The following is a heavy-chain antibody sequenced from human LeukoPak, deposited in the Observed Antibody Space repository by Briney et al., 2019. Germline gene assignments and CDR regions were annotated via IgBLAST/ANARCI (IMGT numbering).Heavy chain of an antibody. D-gene: IGHD2-21*02. CDR1: GGSISSYY. J-gene: IGHJ3*02. Sequence: SETLSLTCTVSGGSISSYYWSWIRQPPGKGLEWIGYVYYTGSTNYNPSLRSRVAISVDTSKNQFSLKLSSVTAADTAVYYCASRDSFAAFHIWGQGTKVTVSS. CDR3: ASRDSFAAFHI. CDR2: VYYTGST. V-gene: IGHV4-59*01.